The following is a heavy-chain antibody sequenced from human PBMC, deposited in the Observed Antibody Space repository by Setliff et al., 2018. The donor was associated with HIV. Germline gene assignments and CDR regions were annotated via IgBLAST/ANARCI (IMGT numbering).Heavy chain of an antibody. D-gene: IGHD6-6*01. CDR1: GGTFTRNC. CDR3: ARTPLSIAARSAWDWFDP. Sequence: SVKVSCKVSGGTFTRNCISWVRQAPGQGLEWMGWILPFFDTANYAQKFNGRVTITADESTSTVHMELSSLTSEDTAVYYCARTPLSIAARSAWDWFDPWGQGTLVTVSS. J-gene: IGHJ5*02. CDR2: ILPFFDTA. V-gene: IGHV1-69*13.